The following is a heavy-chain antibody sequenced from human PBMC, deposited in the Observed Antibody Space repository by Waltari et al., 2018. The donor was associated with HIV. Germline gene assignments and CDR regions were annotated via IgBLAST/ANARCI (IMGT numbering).Heavy chain of an antibody. V-gene: IGHV3-21*01. CDR1: GFTFSTYS. Sequence: EVQLVESGGGLVKPGGSLRLSCAGSGFTFSTYSMHWVRQAPRKGLEWVSSISSSSTYIYYADSVKGRFTISRDNAKNSLYLQMNSLRAEDTAVYFCARGTYYYDSSGYYDNLPFDYWGQGTLVTVSS. D-gene: IGHD3-22*01. CDR2: ISSSSTYI. CDR3: ARGTYYYDSSGYYDNLPFDY. J-gene: IGHJ4*02.